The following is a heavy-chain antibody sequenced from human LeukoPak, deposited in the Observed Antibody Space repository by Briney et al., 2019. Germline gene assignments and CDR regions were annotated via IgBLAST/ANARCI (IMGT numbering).Heavy chain of an antibody. CDR2: IHTSGKT. CDR1: GGSISGYY. Sequence: SETLSLTCTASGGSISGYYWSWIRQPAGEGLEWIGHIHTSGKTNYNLSLKSRVSMSVDTSKNQFSLKLTSVTAADTAVYYCVWGGSAAAAVFDYWGQGTLVTVSS. V-gene: IGHV4-4*07. CDR3: VWGGSAAAAVFDY. J-gene: IGHJ4*02. D-gene: IGHD6-13*01.